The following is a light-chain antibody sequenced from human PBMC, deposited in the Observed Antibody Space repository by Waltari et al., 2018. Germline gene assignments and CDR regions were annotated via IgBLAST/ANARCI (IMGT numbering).Light chain of an antibody. V-gene: IGKV3D-20*01. CDR3: QQYENSPLT. J-gene: IGKJ4*01. CDR1: QNITNNY. CDR2: DSS. Sequence: EVILTQSPDTLSLSPWARATLSCRASQNITNNYLAWYQQQPGLAPRLLIYDSSSRATGVPDRFSGSGSGTDFTLTIGRLGPEDYAVYYCQQYENSPLTFGGGTQVETK.